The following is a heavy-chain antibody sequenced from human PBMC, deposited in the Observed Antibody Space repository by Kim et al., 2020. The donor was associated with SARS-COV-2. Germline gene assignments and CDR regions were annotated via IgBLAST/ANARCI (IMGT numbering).Heavy chain of an antibody. V-gene: IGHV3-72*01. Sequence: GGSLRLSCAASGFTFSDHFMDWVRQAPGKGLEWVGRTRNKANSYTTEYAASVKGRFSISRDDSKNSLYLQMNSLKTEDTAVYYCARVGDGATLFDYWGQGTLVTVSS. CDR2: TRNKANSYTT. CDR3: ARVGDGATLFDY. CDR1: GFTFSDHF. D-gene: IGHD2-21*01. J-gene: IGHJ4*02.